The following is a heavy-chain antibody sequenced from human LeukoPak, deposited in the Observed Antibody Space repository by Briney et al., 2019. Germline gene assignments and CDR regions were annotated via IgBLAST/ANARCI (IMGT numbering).Heavy chain of an antibody. V-gene: IGHV3-21*01. CDR3: AKDSSSWFLDY. D-gene: IGHD6-13*01. CDR1: GFTFSTYS. CDR2: ISSGSSFI. J-gene: IGHJ4*02. Sequence: GGSLRLSCAASGFTFSTYSMNWVRQAPGKGLEWVSSISSGSSFIYYADSVKGRFTISRDNSKNTLYLQMNSLRAEDTAVYYCAKDSSSWFLDYWGQGTLVTVSS.